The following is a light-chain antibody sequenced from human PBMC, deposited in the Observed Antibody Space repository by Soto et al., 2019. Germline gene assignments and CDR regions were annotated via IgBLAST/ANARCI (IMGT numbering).Light chain of an antibody. CDR1: QSISSD. CDR3: QRYQNWPLLFT. CDR2: DAS. Sequence: EIVMTQSPATLSLSPGERATLSCRASQSISSDLAWYQQKPGQAPRVLIYDASTRATGIPARFSGSGSGTEFTLTLSSLKSEDFAFYDCQRYQNWPLLFTFGPGTKVDIK. V-gene: IGKV3-15*01. J-gene: IGKJ3*01.